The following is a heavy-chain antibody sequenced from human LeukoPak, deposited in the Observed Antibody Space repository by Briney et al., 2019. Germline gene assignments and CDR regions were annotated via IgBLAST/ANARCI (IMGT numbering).Heavy chain of an antibody. CDR1: GYTLTELS. J-gene: IGHJ4*02. V-gene: IGHV1-24*01. D-gene: IGHD6-13*01. Sequence: EASVKVSCKVSGYTLTELSMHWVRQAPGKGLEWMGGFDPEDGETIYAQKFQGRVTMTRNTSISTAYMELSSLRSEDTAVYYCAKHSGSWGVFDYWGQGTLVTVSS. CDR3: AKHSGSWGVFDY. CDR2: FDPEDGET.